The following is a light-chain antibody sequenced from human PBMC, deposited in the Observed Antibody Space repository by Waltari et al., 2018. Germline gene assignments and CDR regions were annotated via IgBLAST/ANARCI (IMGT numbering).Light chain of an antibody. CDR3: QQYENFPWT. J-gene: IGKJ1*01. V-gene: IGKV1-33*01. Sequence: DIQMTQSPSSLSASVGDRVTITCQASQDITNYLNWYQQRQGKAPKLLIYDASNLETGVPSRFSESGSGTDFTFTISSLQPEDVATYYCQQYENFPWTFGQGTKVEVK. CDR2: DAS. CDR1: QDITNY.